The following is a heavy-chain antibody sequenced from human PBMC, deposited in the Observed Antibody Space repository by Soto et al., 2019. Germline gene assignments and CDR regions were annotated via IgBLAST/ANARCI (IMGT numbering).Heavy chain of an antibody. V-gene: IGHV3-23*01. CDR1: GFTFSSYA. CDR2: ISGSGGST. Sequence: GGSLRLSCAASGFTFSSYAMSWVRQDPGKGLEWVSAISGSGGSTYYADSVKGRFTISRDNSKNTLYLQMNSLRAEDTAVYYCAKAGKGHDILTGYYNSRVPDDYYYMDVWGKGTTVTVSS. J-gene: IGHJ6*03. CDR3: AKAGKGHDILTGYYNSRVPDDYYYMDV. D-gene: IGHD3-9*01.